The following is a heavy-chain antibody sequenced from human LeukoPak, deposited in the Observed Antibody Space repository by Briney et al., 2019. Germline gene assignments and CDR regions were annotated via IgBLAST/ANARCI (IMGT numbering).Heavy chain of an antibody. J-gene: IGHJ6*02. D-gene: IGHD6-19*01. CDR1: GGSISSYY. V-gene: IGHV4-59*01. Sequence: SETLSLTCTVSGGSISSYYWSWIRQPPGKGLEWIGYIYYSGSTSYNPSLKSRVTISVDTSKNQFSLKLSSVTAADTAVYYCARDDRIAVAGSNYYYYYGMDVWGQGTTVTASS. CDR2: IYYSGST. CDR3: ARDDRIAVAGSNYYYYYGMDV.